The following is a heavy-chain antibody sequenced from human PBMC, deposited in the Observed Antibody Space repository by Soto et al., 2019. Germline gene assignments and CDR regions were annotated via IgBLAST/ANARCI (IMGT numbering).Heavy chain of an antibody. CDR3: ATHGAYFDY. Sequence: PGESLKISCKGSGYTFTSHWIGWVRQMPGKGLEWMGIIFPGDSDTRYSPSFQGQVTISADKSINTAYLQWSSLKASDTAMYLCATHGAYFDYWGQGTLVTVSS. D-gene: IGHD3-16*01. CDR1: GYTFTSHW. V-gene: IGHV5-51*01. CDR2: IFPGDSDT. J-gene: IGHJ4*02.